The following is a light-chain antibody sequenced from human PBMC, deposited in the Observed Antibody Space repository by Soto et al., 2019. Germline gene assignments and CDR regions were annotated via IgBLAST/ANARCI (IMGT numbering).Light chain of an antibody. CDR1: QSVSSSY. V-gene: IGKV3-20*01. CDR2: GAS. J-gene: IGKJ1*01. Sequence: EIVLTQSPGTLSLSPGERATLSCRASQSVSSSYLAWYQQKPGQAPRLLIYGASSRATGIRDRFSGSGSGTDFTLTISRLEPEDFAMYYCQQYGSLWTFGQGTKVEIK. CDR3: QQYGSLWT.